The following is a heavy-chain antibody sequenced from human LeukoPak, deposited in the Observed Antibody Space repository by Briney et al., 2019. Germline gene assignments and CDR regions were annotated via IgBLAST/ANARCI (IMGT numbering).Heavy chain of an antibody. CDR3: AKASYGNYFDY. V-gene: IGHV3-9*01. Sequence: PGRSLRLSSAASGFTFDDYAMHWVRQAPGKGLEWVSGISWNSGSIGYADSVKGRFTISRDNAKNSLYLQMNSLRAEDTALYYCAKASYGNYFDYWGQGTLVTVSS. CDR2: ISWNSGSI. CDR1: GFTFDDYA. D-gene: IGHD5-18*01. J-gene: IGHJ4*02.